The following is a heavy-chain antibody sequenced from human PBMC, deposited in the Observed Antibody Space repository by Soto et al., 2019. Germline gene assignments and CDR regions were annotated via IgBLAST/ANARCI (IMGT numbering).Heavy chain of an antibody. D-gene: IGHD6-19*01. CDR3: AKGGGGQWLAYFDY. CDR2: ISYDGSNK. V-gene: IGHV3-30*18. CDR1: GFTFSSYG. Sequence: ESGGGVVQPGRSLRLSCAASGFTFSSYGMHWVRQAPGKGLEWVAVISYDGSNKYYADSVKGRFTISRDNSKNTLYLQMNSLRAEDTAVYYCAKGGGGQWLAYFDYWGQGTLVTVSS. J-gene: IGHJ4*02.